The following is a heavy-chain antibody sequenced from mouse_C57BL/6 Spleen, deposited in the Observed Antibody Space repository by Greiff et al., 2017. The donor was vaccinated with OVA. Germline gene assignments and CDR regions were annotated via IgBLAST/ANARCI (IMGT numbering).Heavy chain of an antibody. CDR3: ARDYGYGPDY. CDR1: GFTFSDYG. Sequence: EVHLVESGGGLVKPGGSLKLSCAASGFTFSDYGMHWVRQAPEKGLEWVAYISSGSSTIYYADTVKGRFTISRDNAKNTLFLQMTSLRSEDTAMYYCARDYGYGPDYWGQGTTLTVSS. V-gene: IGHV5-17*01. CDR2: ISSGSSTI. D-gene: IGHD2-2*01. J-gene: IGHJ2*01.